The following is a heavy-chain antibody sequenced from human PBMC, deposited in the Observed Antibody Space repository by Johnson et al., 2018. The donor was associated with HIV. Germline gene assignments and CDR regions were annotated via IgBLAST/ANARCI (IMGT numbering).Heavy chain of an antibody. Sequence: VQLVESGGGLVKPGGSLRLSCAATGFTFSNAWMSWVRQAPGKGLEWVANIKQDGSEKNYVDSVRGRFTISRDNAKKSLYLQMNNLRAEDTAVYYCVRDDGSNYEAFDIWGQGTMVTVSS. CDR1: GFTFSNAW. D-gene: IGHD4-11*01. CDR3: VRDDGSNYEAFDI. J-gene: IGHJ3*02. V-gene: IGHV3-7*03. CDR2: IKQDGSEK.